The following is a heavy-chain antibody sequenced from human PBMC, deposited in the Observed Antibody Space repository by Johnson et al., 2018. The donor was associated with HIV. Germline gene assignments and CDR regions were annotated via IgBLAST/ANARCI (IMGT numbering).Heavy chain of an antibody. V-gene: IGHV3-30-3*01. CDR1: GFTFSDYA. D-gene: IGHD6-19*01. CDR2: ISYDGSNK. CDR3: ARAGAVGFDAFDI. Sequence: QVQLVESGGGVVQPGGSLRLSCAASGFTFSDYAMHWVRQAPGKGLEWVAVISYDGSNKYYADSVKGRFTISRDNSKNTLYLQMNSLRAEDTAVYYCARAGAVGFDAFDIWGQGTMVTVSS. J-gene: IGHJ3*02.